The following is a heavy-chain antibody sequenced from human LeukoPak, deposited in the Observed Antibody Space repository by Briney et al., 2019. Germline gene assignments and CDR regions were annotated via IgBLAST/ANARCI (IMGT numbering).Heavy chain of an antibody. CDR1: GGSISSYY. CDR3: ARDLRTYSSGPIYP. V-gene: IGHV4-59*01. J-gene: IGHJ5*02. D-gene: IGHD6-19*01. Sequence: SETLSLTCIVSGGSISSYYWSWLRQPPGKGLEWIGYIYYSGSTNYNPSLKSRVTISVDTSKNQFSLNLSSVTAADTAVYYCARDLRTYSSGPIYPWGQGTLVTVSS. CDR2: IYYSGST.